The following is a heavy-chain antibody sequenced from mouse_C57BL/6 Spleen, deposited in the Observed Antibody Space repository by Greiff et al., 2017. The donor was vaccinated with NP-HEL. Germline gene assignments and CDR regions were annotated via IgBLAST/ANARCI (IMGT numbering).Heavy chain of an antibody. CDR3: ARSGAYGNSGYCDV. J-gene: IGHJ1*03. V-gene: IGHV1-82*01. CDR2: IYPGDGDT. Sequence: QVQLQQSGPELVKPGASVKISCKASGYAFSSSWMNWVKQRPGKGLEWIGRIYPGDGDTNYNGKFKGKATLTADKSSSTAYMQLSSLTSEDSAVYFCARSGAYGNSGYCDVWGTGTTVTVSS. CDR1: GYAFSSSW. D-gene: IGHD2-10*02.